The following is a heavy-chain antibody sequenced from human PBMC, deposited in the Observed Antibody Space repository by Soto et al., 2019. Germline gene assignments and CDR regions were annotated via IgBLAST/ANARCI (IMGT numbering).Heavy chain of an antibody. CDR2: IYYSGST. D-gene: IGHD3-9*01. V-gene: IGHV4-30-4*01. Sequence: PSETLSLTCTVSGGSISSGDYYWSWIRQPPGKGLEWIGCIYYSGSTYYNPSLKSRVTISVDTSKNQFSLKLSSVTAADTAVYYCASGVGDYDLLTGYYYYRMDVWGQGSTVT. CDR1: GGSISSGDYY. J-gene: IGHJ6*02. CDR3: ASGVGDYDLLTGYYYYRMDV.